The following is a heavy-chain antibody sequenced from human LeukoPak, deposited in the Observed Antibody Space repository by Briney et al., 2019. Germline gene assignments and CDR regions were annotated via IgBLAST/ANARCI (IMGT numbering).Heavy chain of an antibody. V-gene: IGHV3-30*04. Sequence: GGSLRLSCAASGFTFSSYAMHWVRQAPGKGLEWVAVISYDGSNKYYAGSVKGRFTISRDNSKNTLYLQMNSLRAEDTAVYYCAKDRVTWFGELAGAFDIWGQGTMVTVSS. D-gene: IGHD3-10*01. CDR2: ISYDGSNK. CDR3: AKDRVTWFGELAGAFDI. CDR1: GFTFSSYA. J-gene: IGHJ3*02.